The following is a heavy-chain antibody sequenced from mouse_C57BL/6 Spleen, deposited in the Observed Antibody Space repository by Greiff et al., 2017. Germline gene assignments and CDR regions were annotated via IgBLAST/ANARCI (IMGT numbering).Heavy chain of an antibody. CDR1: GFNIKNTY. CDR2: IDPANGNT. J-gene: IGHJ2*01. D-gene: IGHD4-1*01. V-gene: IGHV14-3*01. Sequence: EVQLQQSVAELVRPGASVKLSCTASGFNIKNTYMHWVKQRPEQGLEWIGRIDPANGNTKYAPKFQGKATITADPSSNTAYLQLSSLTSEDTAIYSCASSLLTGTWGFDYWGQGTTLTVSS. CDR3: ASSLLTGTWGFDY.